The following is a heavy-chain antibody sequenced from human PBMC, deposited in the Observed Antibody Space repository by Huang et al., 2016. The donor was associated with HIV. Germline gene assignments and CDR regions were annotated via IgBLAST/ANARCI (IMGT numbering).Heavy chain of an antibody. CDR3: ARLPFDYVWGTQRQTALDELDV. CDR1: GGSVNSGYYY. CDR2: VFYGGNT. Sequence: QLQLQESGPGLVRPSETLSLTCSVSGGSVNSGYYYWGWIRQPPGKGLEWIASVFYGGNTFYNPSLKSRVSMSVDMSKKRFSLNLSSVTAADTAVYFCARLPFDYVWGTQRQTALDELDVWGQGTMVTVSS. D-gene: IGHD3-16*01. J-gene: IGHJ3*01. V-gene: IGHV4-39*01.